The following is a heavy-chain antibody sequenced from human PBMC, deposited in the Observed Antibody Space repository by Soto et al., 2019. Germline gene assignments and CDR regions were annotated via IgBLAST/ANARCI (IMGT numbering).Heavy chain of an antibody. Sequence: SETLSLTCAVYGGSFSGYYWSWIRQPPGKGLEWIGEINHSGSTNYNPSLKSRVTISVDTSKNQFSLKLSSVTAADTAVYYCARQIAVAGGGGNWFDPWGQGTLVTVSS. CDR1: GGSFSGYY. CDR3: ARQIAVAGGGGNWFDP. D-gene: IGHD6-19*01. V-gene: IGHV4-34*01. J-gene: IGHJ5*02. CDR2: INHSGST.